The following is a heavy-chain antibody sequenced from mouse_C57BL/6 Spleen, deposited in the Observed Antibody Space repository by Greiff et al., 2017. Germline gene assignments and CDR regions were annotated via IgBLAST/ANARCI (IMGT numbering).Heavy chain of an antibody. CDR1: GYSFTDYN. J-gene: IGHJ1*03. D-gene: IGHD1-1*01. CDR3: ARGGYGSSYPLWYFDV. Sequence: VQLQQSGPELVKPGASVKISCKASGYSFTDYNMNWVKQSNGKSLEWIGVINPNYGTTSYNQKFKGKATLTVDQSSSTAYMQLNSLTSEDSAVYYCARGGYGSSYPLWYFDVWGTGTTVTVSS. CDR2: INPNYGTT. V-gene: IGHV1-39*01.